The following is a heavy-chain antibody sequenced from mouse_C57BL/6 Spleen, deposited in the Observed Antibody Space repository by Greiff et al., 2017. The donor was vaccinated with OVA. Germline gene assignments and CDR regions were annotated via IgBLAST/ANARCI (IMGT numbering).Heavy chain of an antibody. J-gene: IGHJ4*01. CDR2: ISSGSSTI. D-gene: IGHD2-3*01. CDR3: ERLGPGYLGAMDY. Sequence: EVMLVESGGGLVKPGGSLKLSCAASGFTFSDYGMHWVRQAPEQGLEWVAYISSGSSTIYYADTVKGRFTISRDNAKNTLFLHMTSLRSEDTAMYYCERLGPGYLGAMDYWGQGTSVTVSS. V-gene: IGHV5-17*01. CDR1: GFTFSDYG.